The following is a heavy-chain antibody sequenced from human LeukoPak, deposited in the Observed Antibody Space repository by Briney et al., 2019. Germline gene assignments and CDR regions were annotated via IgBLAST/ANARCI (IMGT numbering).Heavy chain of an antibody. CDR2: IKHDGSEK. CDR1: GFPLSSYD. V-gene: IGHV3-7*01. Sequence: GGSLRLSCAASGFPLSSYDMSWVRQVPGKGLEWVANIKHDGSEKYYLDSVKGRFSISRDNAKNSLYLQMNSLRAEDTAVYYCAELGITMIGGVWGKGTTVTISS. D-gene: IGHD3-10*02. J-gene: IGHJ6*04. CDR3: AELGITMIGGV.